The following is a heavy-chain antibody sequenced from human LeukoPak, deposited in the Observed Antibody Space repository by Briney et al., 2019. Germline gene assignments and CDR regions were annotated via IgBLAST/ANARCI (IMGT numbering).Heavy chain of an antibody. CDR1: GYTFTSYD. CDR2: IIPILGIA. D-gene: IGHD2-2*01. Sequence: GASVKVSCKASGYTFTSYDINWVRQATGQGLEWMGRIIPILGIANYAQKFQGRVTITADKSTSTAYMELSSLRSEDTAVYYCGLVVPGRGDIDYWGQGTLVTVSS. CDR3: GLVVPGRGDIDY. V-gene: IGHV1-69*04. J-gene: IGHJ4*02.